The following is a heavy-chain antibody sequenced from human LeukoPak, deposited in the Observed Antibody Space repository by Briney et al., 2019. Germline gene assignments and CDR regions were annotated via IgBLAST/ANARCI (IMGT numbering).Heavy chain of an antibody. CDR2: ISYDGSNK. J-gene: IGHJ3*02. D-gene: IGHD4-17*01. CDR1: GFTFSSYG. Sequence: GGSLRLSCAASGFTFSSYGMHWVRQAPGKGLEWVAVISYDGSNKYYADSVKGRFTISRDNSKNTLYLQMNSLRAEDTAVYYCAKDKVTVSTSYLAFDIWGQGTMVTVSS. V-gene: IGHV3-30*18. CDR3: AKDKVTVSTSYLAFDI.